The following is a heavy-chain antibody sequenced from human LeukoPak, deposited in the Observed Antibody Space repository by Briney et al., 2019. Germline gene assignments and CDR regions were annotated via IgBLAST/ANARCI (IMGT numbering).Heavy chain of an antibody. J-gene: IGHJ6*04. CDR1: GGSISSGGYY. Sequence: PSETLSLTCTVSGGSISSGGYYWSWIRQYPGKGLEWIGYIYYSGSTYYNPSLKSRVTISVDTSKNQFSLKLSSVTAADTAVYYCARGLTDNYYYYGMDVWGKGTTVTVSS. CDR3: ARGLTDNYYYYGMDV. D-gene: IGHD3-9*01. CDR2: IYYSGST. V-gene: IGHV4-31*03.